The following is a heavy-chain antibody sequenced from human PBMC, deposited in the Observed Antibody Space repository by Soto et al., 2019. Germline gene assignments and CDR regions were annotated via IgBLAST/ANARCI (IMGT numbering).Heavy chain of an antibody. CDR2: IYYSGST. V-gene: IGHV4-59*01. J-gene: IGHJ5*02. Sequence: SQTLSLTCTVSGGSISSFYWSWIRQPPGKGLEWIGYIYYSGSTNYNPSLKSRVTISVDTSKNQFSLKLSSVTAADTAVYYCARVLFGRGNWFDPWGQGTLVTVPQ. CDR3: ARVLFGRGNWFDP. D-gene: IGHD3-3*01. CDR1: GGSISSFY.